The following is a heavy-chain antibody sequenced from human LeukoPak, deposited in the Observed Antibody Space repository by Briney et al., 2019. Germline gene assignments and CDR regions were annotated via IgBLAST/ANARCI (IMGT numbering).Heavy chain of an antibody. Sequence: PGGSLRLSCAASGFTFSSYAMHWVRQAPGKGLEWVAVISYDGSNKYYADSVKGRFTTSRDNSKNTLYLQMNSLRAEDTAVYYCARVRDDYSVDYWGQGTLVTVSS. CDR3: ARVRDDYSVDY. CDR1: GFTFSSYA. D-gene: IGHD5-24*01. J-gene: IGHJ4*02. CDR2: ISYDGSNK. V-gene: IGHV3-30*04.